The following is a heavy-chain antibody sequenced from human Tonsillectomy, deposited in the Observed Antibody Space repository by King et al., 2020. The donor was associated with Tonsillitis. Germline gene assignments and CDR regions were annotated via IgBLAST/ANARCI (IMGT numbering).Heavy chain of an antibody. CDR1: GFTFSNYG. D-gene: IGHD4-17*01. V-gene: IGHV3-30*18. CDR2: ISYDGTNK. CDR3: AKEDHDYGLFYGMDV. J-gene: IGHJ6*02. Sequence: VQLVESGGGGVQPGRSLRLSCSASGFTFSNYGIHWVRQAPGKGLEWVAIISYDGTNKYYADSVKGRFTISRDNSKNTVYLQMNSLRAEDTAVYYCAKEDHDYGLFYGMDVWGQGTTVTVSS.